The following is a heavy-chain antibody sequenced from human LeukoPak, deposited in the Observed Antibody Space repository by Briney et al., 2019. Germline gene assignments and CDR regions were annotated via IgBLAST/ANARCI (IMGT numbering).Heavy chain of an antibody. V-gene: IGHV1-69*13. CDR1: GGTFISYA. CDR3: ARAYCSSTSCLIPHFDY. Sequence: SVKVSCKASGGTFISYAINWVRQAPGQGLEWMGGIIPIFGTANYAQKFQGRVTITADESTSTAYMELRSLRSEDTAVYYCARAYCSSTSCLIPHFDYWGQGTLVTVSS. CDR2: IIPIFGTA. D-gene: IGHD2-2*01. J-gene: IGHJ4*02.